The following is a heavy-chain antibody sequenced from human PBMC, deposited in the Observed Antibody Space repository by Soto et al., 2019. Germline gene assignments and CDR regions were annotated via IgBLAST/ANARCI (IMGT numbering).Heavy chain of an antibody. V-gene: IGHV3-23*01. Sequence: EVQLLESGGGLVQPGGSLRLSCAASGFTFSSYAMSWVRQAPGKGLEWVSAISGSGGSTYYADSVKGRFTISRDNSKNTLYLQMNSLRAEDTAVYYCAKDRGCSSTSCYTTPGDYWGQGTLVTVSS. CDR2: ISGSGGST. J-gene: IGHJ4*02. D-gene: IGHD2-2*02. CDR1: GFTFSSYA. CDR3: AKDRGCSSTSCYTTPGDY.